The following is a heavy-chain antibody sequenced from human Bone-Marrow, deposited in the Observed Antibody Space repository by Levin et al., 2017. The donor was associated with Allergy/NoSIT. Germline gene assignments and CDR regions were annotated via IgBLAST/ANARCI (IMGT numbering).Heavy chain of an antibody. CDR3: AREGSWSSTWLGNYYFDY. J-gene: IGHJ4*02. CDR2: IGGDNYTK. CDR1: GFTFSSYG. D-gene: IGHD6-13*01. V-gene: IGHV3-48*01. Sequence: GGSLRLSCDASGFTFSSYGIIWVRQAPGKGLEWVSYIGGDNYTKYYADSVKGRFTISRDNVKKSLYLQMKSLRGEETGVYYCAREGSWSSTWLGNYYFDYWGQGTLVTVSS.